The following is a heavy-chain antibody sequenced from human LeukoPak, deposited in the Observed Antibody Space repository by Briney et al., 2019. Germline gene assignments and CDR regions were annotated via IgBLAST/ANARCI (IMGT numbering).Heavy chain of an antibody. D-gene: IGHD1-26*01. CDR3: ARVPLGAADAFDI. CDR1: GYTFTGYY. J-gene: IGHJ3*02. V-gene: IGHV1-2*02. CDR2: INPNSGGT. Sequence: GASVKVSCKASGYTFTGYYMHWVRQAPGQGLEWMGWINPNSGGTNYAQKFQGRVTMTTDTSTSTAYMELRSLRSDDTAVYYCARVPLGAADAFDIWGQGTMVTVSS.